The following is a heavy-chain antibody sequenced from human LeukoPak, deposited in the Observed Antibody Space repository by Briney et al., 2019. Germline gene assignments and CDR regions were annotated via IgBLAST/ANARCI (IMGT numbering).Heavy chain of an antibody. J-gene: IGHJ4*02. CDR2: INPSGGST. CDR3: ARVRRGPRDWQWLAGKFFDY. CDR1: GYTFTSYG. D-gene: IGHD6-19*01. Sequence: GASVKVSCKASGYTFTSYGISWVRQTPGQGLEWMGIINPSGGSTSYAQKFQGRVTMTRDTSTSTVYMELSSLRSEDMAVYYCARVRRGPRDWQWLAGKFFDYWGQGTLVTVSS. V-gene: IGHV1-46*01.